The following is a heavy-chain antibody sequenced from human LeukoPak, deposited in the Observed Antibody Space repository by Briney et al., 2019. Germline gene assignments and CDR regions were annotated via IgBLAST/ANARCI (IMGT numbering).Heavy chain of an antibody. J-gene: IGHJ6*02. V-gene: IGHV3-23*01. CDR3: AKGLTTVTPYYYYYGMDV. CDR1: GFTFSSYA. D-gene: IGHD4-17*01. CDR2: ISGSGGST. Sequence: PGGSLRLCCAASGFTFSSYAMSWVRQAPGKGLEWVSAISGSGGSTYYADSVKGRFTISRDNSKNTLYLQMNSLRAEDTAVYYCAKGLTTVTPYYYYYGMDVWGQGTTVTVSS.